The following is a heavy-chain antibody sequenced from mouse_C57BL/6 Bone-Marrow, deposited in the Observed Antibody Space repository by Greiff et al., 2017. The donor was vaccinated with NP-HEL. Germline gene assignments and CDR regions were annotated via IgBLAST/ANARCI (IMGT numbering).Heavy chain of an antibody. CDR3: ARDYGSYWYFDV. CDR1: GYTFTSYW. D-gene: IGHD2-2*01. V-gene: IGHV1-61*01. Sequence: QFPLQPHLSSLFMPGSSVKLSCKASGYTFTSYWMDWVKQRPGQGLEWIGNIYPSDSATHYNQKFKDKAKLTVDKSSSTAYMQLSSLTTEDSAVYYCARDYGSYWYFDVWGTGTTVTVSS. J-gene: IGHJ1*03. CDR2: IYPSDSAT.